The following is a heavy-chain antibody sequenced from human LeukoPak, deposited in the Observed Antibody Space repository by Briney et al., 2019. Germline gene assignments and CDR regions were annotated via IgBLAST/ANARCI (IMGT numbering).Heavy chain of an antibody. J-gene: IGHJ4*02. V-gene: IGHV3-23*01. D-gene: IGHD3-3*01. CDR3: ATYRITIFGVVIGGYYFDY. CDR2: ICVSGGST. Sequence: GGSLRLSCAASGFTFSSYAMSWVRQAPGEGVEWVSAICVSGGSTYYADSVKGRFTISRDNSKNTLYLQMNSLRAEDTAVYYCATYRITIFGVVIGGYYFDYWGQGTLVTVSS. CDR1: GFTFSSYA.